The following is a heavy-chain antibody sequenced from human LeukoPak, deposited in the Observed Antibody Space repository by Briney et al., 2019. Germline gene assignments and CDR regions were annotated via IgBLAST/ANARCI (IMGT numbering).Heavy chain of an antibody. Sequence: SETLSLTCAVSGGSISSHYWSWVRQPPGKGLEWIGYIYYSGSTNYNPYIKSRVTISVEETKNKFALKLSSVTAADTAVYYCARDSPGLLGYWGQGTLVTVSS. D-gene: IGHD2-8*02. CDR1: GGSISSHY. V-gene: IGHV4-59*11. J-gene: IGHJ4*02. CDR3: ARDSPGLLGY. CDR2: IYYSGST.